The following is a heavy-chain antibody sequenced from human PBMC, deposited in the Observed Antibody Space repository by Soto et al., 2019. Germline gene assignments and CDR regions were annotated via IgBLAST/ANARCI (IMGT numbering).Heavy chain of an antibody. D-gene: IGHD2-21*01. CDR3: VRRVASGHRSWFDP. J-gene: IGHJ5*02. CDR2: INPSGDSR. Sequence: GASVKVSCKASGFSFSDYFMHWVRQAPGQGLEWMGIINPSGDSRNYAQKFQGRVTITRDTSTSTVYMELSSLRSDDTAVYYCVRRVASGHRSWFDPWGHGTLVTVSS. CDR1: GFSFSDYF. V-gene: IGHV1-46*01.